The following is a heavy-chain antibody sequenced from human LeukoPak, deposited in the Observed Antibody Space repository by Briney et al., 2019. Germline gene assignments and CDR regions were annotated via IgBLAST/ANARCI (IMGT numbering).Heavy chain of an antibody. J-gene: IGHJ5*02. D-gene: IGHD3-22*01. V-gene: IGHV4-38-2*02. CDR2: IYHSGST. CDR1: GYSISSGYY. Sequence: SETLSLTCTVSGYSISSGYYWGWIRQPPGKGLEWIGSIYHSGSTYYNPSLKSRVTISVDTSKNQFSLKLSSVTAADTAVYYCAREDDYYDSTTHFDPWGQGTLVTVSS. CDR3: AREDDYYDSTTHFDP.